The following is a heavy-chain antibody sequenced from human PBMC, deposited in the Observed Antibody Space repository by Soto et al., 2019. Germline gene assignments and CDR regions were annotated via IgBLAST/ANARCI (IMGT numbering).Heavy chain of an antibody. Sequence: QVQLQQWGAGLLKPSETLSLTCAVYGGSFSGYYWSWIRQPPGKGLEWLGEINHRGSTNYNPALKSRVTISVDTSKNQFSLKVSSVTAADTAVYYCARGDNSGYVYWGQGTLVTVSS. D-gene: IGHD5-12*01. CDR2: INHRGST. J-gene: IGHJ4*02. CDR1: GGSFSGYY. V-gene: IGHV4-34*01. CDR3: ARGDNSGYVY.